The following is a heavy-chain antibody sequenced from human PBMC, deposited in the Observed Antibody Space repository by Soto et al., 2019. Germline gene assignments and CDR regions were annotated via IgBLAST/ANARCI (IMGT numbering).Heavy chain of an antibody. CDR1: GGSISSYY. V-gene: IGHV4-59*01. CDR3: ARDWGNGWFDP. Sequence: QVQLQESGPGLVKPSETLSLTCTVSGGSISSYYWSWIRQPPGKGLEWIGYIYYSGSTNYNPSLKSRVTISVDTSKNQFSLKLSSVTAADTAVYCCARDWGNGWFDPWGQGTLVTVSS. D-gene: IGHD3-16*01. J-gene: IGHJ5*02. CDR2: IYYSGST.